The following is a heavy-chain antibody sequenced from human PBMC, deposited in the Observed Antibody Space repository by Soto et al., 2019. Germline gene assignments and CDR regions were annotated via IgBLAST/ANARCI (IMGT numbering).Heavy chain of an antibody. CDR1: GGSVSNKTYY. Sequence: SETLSLTCSVSGGSVSNKTYYWSWIRQPPGKRLEWIGYVHYSGTTNYNPSLKSRVTISVDLSKNQFSLGLSSVTTADTALYYCARTTAVPNTLRSRYFFDYWGQGTLVTVSS. CDR3: ARTTAVPNTLRSRYFFDY. D-gene: IGHD4-17*01. J-gene: IGHJ4*02. V-gene: IGHV4-61*01. CDR2: VHYSGTT.